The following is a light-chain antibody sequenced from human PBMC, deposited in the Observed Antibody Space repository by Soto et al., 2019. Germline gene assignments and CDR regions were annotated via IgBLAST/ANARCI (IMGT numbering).Light chain of an antibody. CDR2: GNN. CDR3: QSYDSSLSGSGV. Sequence: QSVLTQPPSVSGAPGQRVTISCTGSSSNIGAGFDVHWYQQLPGTAPKLLIYGNNHRPSTVPDRFSGSKSGTSASLAITGLQADDEADYYCQSYDSSLSGSGVFGGGTKVTVL. J-gene: IGLJ3*02. CDR1: SSNIGAGFD. V-gene: IGLV1-40*01.